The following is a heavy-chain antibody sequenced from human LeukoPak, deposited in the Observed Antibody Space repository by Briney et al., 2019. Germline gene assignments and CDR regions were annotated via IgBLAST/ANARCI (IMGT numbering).Heavy chain of an antibody. CDR1: GFTFSYYS. Sequence: GGSLRLSCEASGFTFSYYSMNWVRQAPGKGLEWVSYISGSSSTKYYADSVKGRFTISRDNGRSSLYLQMNSLRVDDTAVYYCARDRDPGFDFWGQGTLVTVSS. CDR3: ARDRDPGFDF. CDR2: ISGSSSTK. D-gene: IGHD2-21*02. J-gene: IGHJ4*02. V-gene: IGHV3-48*01.